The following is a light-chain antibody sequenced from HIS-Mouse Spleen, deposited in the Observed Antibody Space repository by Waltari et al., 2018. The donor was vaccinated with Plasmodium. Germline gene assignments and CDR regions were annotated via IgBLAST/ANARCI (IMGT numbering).Light chain of an antibody. V-gene: IGLV3-19*01. CDR1: SLRRYY. CDR2: GKN. CDR3: NSRDSSGNHLGVV. J-gene: IGLJ2*01. Sequence: SSELTQDPAVSVALGQTVRITCQGDSLRRYYASWYQQKPGQAPVLVIYGKNNRPPGIPDRFSGSSSGNTASLTITGAQAEDEADYYCNSRDSSGNHLGVVFGGGTKLTVL.